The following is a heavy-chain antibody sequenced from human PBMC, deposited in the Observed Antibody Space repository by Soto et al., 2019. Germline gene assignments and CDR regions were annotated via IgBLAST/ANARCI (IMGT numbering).Heavy chain of an antibody. J-gene: IGHJ4*02. V-gene: IGHV3-23*01. CDR2: ISGSGGST. D-gene: IGHD4-4*01. Sequence: PGESLKISCAASGFTFSSYAMSWVRQAPGKGLEWVSAISGSGGSTYYADSVKGRFTISRDNSKNTLYLQMNSLRAEDTAVYYCANDRYRVFDYWGQGTLVTVSS. CDR3: ANDRYRVFDY. CDR1: GFTFSSYA.